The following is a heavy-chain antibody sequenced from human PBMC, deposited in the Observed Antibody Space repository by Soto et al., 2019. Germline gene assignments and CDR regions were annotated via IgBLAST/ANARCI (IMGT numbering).Heavy chain of an antibody. CDR1: GFTFSSYS. V-gene: IGHV3-48*01. J-gene: IGHJ5*02. CDR2: ISSSSSTI. CDR3: ARHPERIAQIGWFDP. Sequence: EVQLVESGEAWYSPGGSLRLSCAASGFTFSSYSMNWVRQAPGKGLEWVSYISSSSSTIYYADSVKGRFTISRDNAKNSLYLQMNSLRAEDTAVYYCARHPERIAQIGWFDPWGQGTLVTVSS. D-gene: IGHD6-13*01.